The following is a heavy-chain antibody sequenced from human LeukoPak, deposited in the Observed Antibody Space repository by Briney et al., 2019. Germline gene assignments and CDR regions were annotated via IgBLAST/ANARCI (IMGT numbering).Heavy chain of an antibody. CDR1: GGSFSGYY. Sequence: SETLSLTCAVYGGSFSGYYWSWIRQPPGKGLEWIGEINHSGSTYYNPSLKSRVTISVDTSKNQFSLKLSSVTAADTAVYYCARTRYGSGSYLIDYWGQGTLVTVSS. CDR2: INHSGST. V-gene: IGHV4-34*01. J-gene: IGHJ4*02. D-gene: IGHD3-10*01. CDR3: ARTRYGSGSYLIDY.